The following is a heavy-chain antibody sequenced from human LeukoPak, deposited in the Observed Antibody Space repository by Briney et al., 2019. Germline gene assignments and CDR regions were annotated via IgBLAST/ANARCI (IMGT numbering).Heavy chain of an antibody. J-gene: IGHJ6*04. Sequence: PGGSLRLSCAASGFTFSSYAMSWVRQAPGKGLEWVAVISYDGSNKYYADSVKGRFTISRDNAKNTLYLQMNSLRAEDTAVYYCAREIAAAGYYYYYYGMDVWGKGTTVTVSS. CDR2: ISYDGSNK. CDR1: GFTFSSYA. CDR3: AREIAAAGYYYYYYGMDV. D-gene: IGHD6-13*01. V-gene: IGHV3-30*04.